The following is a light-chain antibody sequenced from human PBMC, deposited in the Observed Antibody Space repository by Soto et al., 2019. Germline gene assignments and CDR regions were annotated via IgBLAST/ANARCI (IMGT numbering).Light chain of an antibody. CDR1: RSNIGNNY. CDR2: DNN. J-gene: IGLJ1*01. V-gene: IGLV1-51*01. Sequence: QSVLTQPPSVSAAPGQKVTVSCSGSRSNIGNNYVSWYQHLPGTAPKLLIHDNNKRPSGIPDRFSGSKSGTSATLGITGFQTGDEADYYCGSWDSSLSAYVFGTGTKVTVL. CDR3: GSWDSSLSAYV.